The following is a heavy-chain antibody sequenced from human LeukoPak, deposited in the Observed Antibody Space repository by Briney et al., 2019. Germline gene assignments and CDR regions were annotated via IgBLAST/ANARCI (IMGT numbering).Heavy chain of an antibody. J-gene: IGHJ4*02. Sequence: SSETLSLTCAVYGGSFSGYYWSWIRQPPGKGLEWIGEINHSGSTNYNPSLKSRVTISVDTSKNQFSLKLTSVTAADTAVYYCARSSGPEWPLSYWGQGTLVAVSS. CDR3: ARSSGPEWPLSY. CDR2: INHSGST. CDR1: GGSFSGYY. V-gene: IGHV4-34*01. D-gene: IGHD3-3*01.